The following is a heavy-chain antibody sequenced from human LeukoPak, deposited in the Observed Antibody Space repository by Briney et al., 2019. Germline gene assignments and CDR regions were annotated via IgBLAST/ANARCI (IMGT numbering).Heavy chain of an antibody. CDR1: GFTFSSYW. CDR3: ARTPGIAAAGTNY. CDR2: IKQDGSEK. V-gene: IGHV3-7*01. Sequence: PGGSLRLSCAASGFTFSSYWMSWVRQAPGKGLEWVANIKQDGSEKYYVDSVKGRFTISRDNAKNSLYLQMNSLRAEDTTVYYCARTPGIAAAGTNYWGQGTLVTVFS. D-gene: IGHD6-13*01. J-gene: IGHJ4*02.